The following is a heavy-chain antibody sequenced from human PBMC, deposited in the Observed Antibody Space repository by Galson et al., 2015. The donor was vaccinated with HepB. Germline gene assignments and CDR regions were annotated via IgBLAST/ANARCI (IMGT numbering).Heavy chain of an antibody. D-gene: IGHD3-9*01. Sequence: SLRLSCAASGFTFTDHGMLWVRQALGKGLVWVARIDAAGMSTAYADSVKGRFTIARDNAKNTLYLQMNSLRAEDTAVYFCTRDQSSVFDILTASYNWYFDLWGRGTLVTVSS. CDR1: GFTFTDHG. J-gene: IGHJ2*01. CDR3: TRDQSSVFDILTASYNWYFDL. V-gene: IGHV3-74*01. CDR2: IDAAGMST.